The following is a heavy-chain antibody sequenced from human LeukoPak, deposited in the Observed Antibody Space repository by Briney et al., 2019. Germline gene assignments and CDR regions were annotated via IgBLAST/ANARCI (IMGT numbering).Heavy chain of an antibody. J-gene: IGHJ6*02. Sequence: ASVKVSCKASGGTFSSYAISWVRQAPGQGLEWMGRIIPIFGIANYAQKFQGGVTITADKSTSTAYMELSSLRSEDTAVYYCATRKCGGDCYSDYYYGMDVWGQGTTVTVSS. CDR3: ATRKCGGDCYSDYYYGMDV. D-gene: IGHD2-21*02. V-gene: IGHV1-69*04. CDR1: GGTFSSYA. CDR2: IIPIFGIA.